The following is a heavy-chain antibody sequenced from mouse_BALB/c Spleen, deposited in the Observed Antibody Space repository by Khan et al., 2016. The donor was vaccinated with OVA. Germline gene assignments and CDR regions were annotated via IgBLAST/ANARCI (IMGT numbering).Heavy chain of an antibody. Sequence: QVQLQQPGPELVKPGALVKISCKASGYTFTAYDLNWVKQRPGQGLEWIGWIYPGDGDTSNTENFKDKPTLTADTSSNTAYMQLSSLTSEDSAVYFFAREGLRGVAMDYWGQGTSVSVSS. J-gene: IGHJ4*01. D-gene: IGHD2-4*01. CDR3: AREGLRGVAMDY. CDR2: IYPGDGDT. V-gene: IGHV1S56*01. CDR1: GYTFTAYD.